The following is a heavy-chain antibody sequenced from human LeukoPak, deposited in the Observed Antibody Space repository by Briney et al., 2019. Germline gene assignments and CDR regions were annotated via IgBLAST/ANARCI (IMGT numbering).Heavy chain of an antibody. CDR2: IHNSGTT. J-gene: IGHJ4*02. Sequence: SETLSLTCAVSGGPFSGYFWSWIRQSSGKGLEWIGEIHNSGTTNYSPTLNGRVTISEDTSKNQFYLNLSSVTAADTAVYYCARSYYYNVGSFPFDFWGQGTLVTVSS. D-gene: IGHD1-26*01. CDR1: GGPFSGYF. V-gene: IGHV4-34*01. CDR3: ARSYYYNVGSFPFDF.